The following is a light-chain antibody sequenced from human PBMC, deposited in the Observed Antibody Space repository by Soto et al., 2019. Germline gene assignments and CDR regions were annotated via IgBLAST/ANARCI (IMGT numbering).Light chain of an antibody. J-gene: IGKJ4*01. Sequence: DIQMTQSPSSLSASVGDRVTISCRASQGINNDLGWYQQKPGKAPKRLIYEASTLQSEVPSRFSGSGSGAEFPLTISSLQPEDFATYYCLQHNDYPRTFGGGTQVAIK. CDR2: EAS. CDR3: LQHNDYPRT. CDR1: QGINND. V-gene: IGKV1-17*01.